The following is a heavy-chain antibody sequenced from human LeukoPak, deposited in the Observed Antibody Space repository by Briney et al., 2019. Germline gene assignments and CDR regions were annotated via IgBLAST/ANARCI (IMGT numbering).Heavy chain of an antibody. Sequence: TASETLSLTCTVSGGSISSYYWSWIRQPPGKGLEWIGYIYYSGSTNYNPSLKSRVTISVDTSKNQFSLKLSSVTAADTAVYYCARGGTYYYDSSGYLDYWGQGTLVTVSS. CDR1: GGSISSYY. D-gene: IGHD3-22*01. V-gene: IGHV4-59*12. CDR3: ARGGTYYYDSSGYLDY. J-gene: IGHJ4*02. CDR2: IYYSGST.